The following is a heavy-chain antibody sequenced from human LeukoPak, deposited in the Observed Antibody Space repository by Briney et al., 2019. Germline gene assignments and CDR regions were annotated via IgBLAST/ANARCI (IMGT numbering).Heavy chain of an antibody. V-gene: IGHV4-59*08. CDR2: IYYSGST. Sequence: NPSETLSLTCTVSGGSISSYYWNWIRQPPGKGLEWIGYIYYSGSTNYNPSLKSRVTISVDTSKNQFSLKLSSVTAADTAVYYCARGGDYVEFAYWGQGTLVTVSS. CDR3: ARGGDYVEFAY. J-gene: IGHJ4*02. CDR1: GGSISSYY. D-gene: IGHD4-17*01.